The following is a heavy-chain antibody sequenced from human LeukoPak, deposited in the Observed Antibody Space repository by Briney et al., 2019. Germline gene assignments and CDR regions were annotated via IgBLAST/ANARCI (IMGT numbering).Heavy chain of an antibody. CDR3: ARVYYGSGNYYHFDY. J-gene: IGHJ4*02. CDR2: TYYRSKWYS. CDR1: GDSVSSNSVT. Sequence: SQTLSLTCTISGDSVSSNSVTWNWLRQSPSRGLEWLGRTYYRSKWYSDYALSVKSRITINPDTSRNQFSLQLNSVTPEDTAVYYCARVYYGSGNYYHFDYWGQGTLVTVSS. D-gene: IGHD3-10*01. V-gene: IGHV6-1*01.